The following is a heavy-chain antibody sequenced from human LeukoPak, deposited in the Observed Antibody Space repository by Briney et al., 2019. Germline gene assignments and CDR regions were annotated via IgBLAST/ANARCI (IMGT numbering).Heavy chain of an antibody. CDR3: ARDGQGYYYGSGSHIWIDP. Sequence: GSSVKVSCKASGGTFSSYAISWVRQAPGQGLEWMGGIIPIFGTANYAQKFQGRVTITADESTSTAYMELSRLRSEDTAVYYCARDGQGYYYGSGSHIWIDPWGQGTLVTVSS. CDR1: GGTFSSYA. V-gene: IGHV1-69*01. CDR2: IIPIFGTA. J-gene: IGHJ5*02. D-gene: IGHD3-10*01.